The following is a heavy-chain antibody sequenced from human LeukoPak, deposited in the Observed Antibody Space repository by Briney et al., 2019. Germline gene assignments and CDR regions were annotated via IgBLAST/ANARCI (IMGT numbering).Heavy chain of an antibody. V-gene: IGHV3-23*01. Sequence: QTGGSLRLSCAASGFTFSSYAMSWVRQAPGKGLEWVSGISNSGGSTYDADSVKGRFTISRDNSKNTLYLQMNSLRAEDTAVYYCAKEGIYCFSTSCHGQHYMDVWGKGTTVTIS. J-gene: IGHJ6*03. CDR1: GFTFSSYA. CDR2: ISNSGGST. D-gene: IGHD2-2*01. CDR3: AKEGIYCFSTSCHGQHYMDV.